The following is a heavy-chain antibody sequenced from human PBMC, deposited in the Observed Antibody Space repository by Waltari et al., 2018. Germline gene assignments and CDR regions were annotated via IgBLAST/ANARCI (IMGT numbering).Heavy chain of an antibody. Sequence: EVQLAESGGGLVQPGGSLRLSCAVSGFSFSSHWMSWVRQSPGKGLVWVSQINSDGSKIDYADSVKGRFTISRDNTKNTLYLEMNSLRAEDTAVYYCARDPSFGDFEAYFDYWGQGTLVTVSS. CDR2: INSDGSKI. CDR1: GFSFSSHW. J-gene: IGHJ4*02. D-gene: IGHD4-17*01. V-gene: IGHV3-74*01. CDR3: ARDPSFGDFEAYFDY.